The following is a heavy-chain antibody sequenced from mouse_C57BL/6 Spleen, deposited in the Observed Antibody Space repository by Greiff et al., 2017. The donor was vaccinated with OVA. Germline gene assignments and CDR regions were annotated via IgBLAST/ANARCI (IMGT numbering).Heavy chain of an antibody. CDR1: GYTFTSYW. CDR2: IHPNSGST. Sequence: QVQLQQPGAELVKPGASVKLSCKASGYTFTSYWMHWVKQRPGQGLEWIGMIHPNSGSTNYNEKFKSKATLTVDKSSSTAYMQLSSLTSEDSAVYYCARDWDDPYYYAMDYWGQGTSVTVSS. J-gene: IGHJ4*01. V-gene: IGHV1-64*01. CDR3: ARDWDDPYYYAMDY. D-gene: IGHD4-1*01.